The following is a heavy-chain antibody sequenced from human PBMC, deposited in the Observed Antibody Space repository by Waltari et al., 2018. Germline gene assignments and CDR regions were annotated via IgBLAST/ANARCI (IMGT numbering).Heavy chain of an antibody. CDR3: ARWKKRWEALGFDY. V-gene: IGHV3-48*03. Sequence: EVQLVESGGGLVQPGGSLRLSCAASGFPFSSSDMNWVSQATGKGLEWVSYISSSGSTIYYADSVKGRFTISRDNAKNSLYLQMNSLRAEDTAVYYCARWKKRWEALGFDYWGQGTLVTVSS. J-gene: IGHJ4*02. CDR2: ISSSGSTI. CDR1: GFPFSSSD. D-gene: IGHD1-26*01.